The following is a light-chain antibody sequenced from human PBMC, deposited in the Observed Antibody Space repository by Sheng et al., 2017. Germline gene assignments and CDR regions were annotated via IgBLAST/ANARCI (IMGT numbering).Light chain of an antibody. J-gene: IGKJ4*01. V-gene: IGKV3-11*01. CDR3: QQRRNWPPLT. CDR1: QSVDKY. CDR2: DAF. Sequence: EIVLTQSPATLSLSPGERATLSCRASQSVDKYLAWYQQKPGQPPRLLIYDAFERATGIPARFSGSGSGTDFTLTISSLEPEDFAVYYCQQRRNWPPLTFGGGTKVEIK.